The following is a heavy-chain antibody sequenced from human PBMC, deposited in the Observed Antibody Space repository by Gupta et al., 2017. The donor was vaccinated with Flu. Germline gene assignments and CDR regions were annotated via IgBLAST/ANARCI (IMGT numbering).Heavy chain of an antibody. CDR2: IYYTGKT. V-gene: IGHV4-39*02. CDR3: ARLCATDTCPRNSFDI. J-gene: IGHJ3*02. Sequence: QLQFQESGPGLVKPSETLSLICTVSGDSVNSARYYWAWIRQPPGKGLEWIGNIYYTGKTHYNPSLKSRVSMSLDTSKNDFSLSLTAVTAADAAVYFCARLCATDTCPRNSFDIWGPGTMVTVSS. D-gene: IGHD2-15*01. CDR1: GDSVNSARYY.